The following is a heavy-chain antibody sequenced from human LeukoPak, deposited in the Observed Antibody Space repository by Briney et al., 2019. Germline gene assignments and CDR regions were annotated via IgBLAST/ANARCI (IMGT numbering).Heavy chain of an antibody. J-gene: IGHJ5*02. V-gene: IGHV4-34*01. CDR3: ARVLDPDNWFDP. CDR1: GGSFSGYY. D-gene: IGHD1-26*01. CDR2: INHSGST. Sequence: SETLSLTCAVYGGSFSGYYWSWIRQPPGKGPEWIGEINHSGSTNYNPSLKSRVTISVDTSKNQFSLKLSSVTAADTAVYYCARVLDPDNWFDPWGQGTLVTVSS.